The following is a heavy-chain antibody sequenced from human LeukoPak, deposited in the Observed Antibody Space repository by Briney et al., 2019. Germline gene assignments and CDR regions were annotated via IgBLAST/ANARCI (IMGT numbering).Heavy chain of an antibody. CDR2: ISPKSGGT. D-gene: IGHD1-1*01. V-gene: IGHV1-2*02. Sequence: ASVKVSCKASGYSFNDYNVHWVRQAPGQGLEWMGKISPKSGGTNYAQRLQGRVTMTRDTSVSTAYMELSRLTSDDTAVYFCARGSPTGIFGAFEIWGQGTMVTVSS. CDR3: ARGSPTGIFGAFEI. J-gene: IGHJ3*02. CDR1: GYSFNDYN.